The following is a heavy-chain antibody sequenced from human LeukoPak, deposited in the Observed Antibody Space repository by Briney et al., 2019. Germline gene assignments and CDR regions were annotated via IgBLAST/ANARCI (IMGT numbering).Heavy chain of an antibody. D-gene: IGHD5-18*01. CDR1: GFTFSSYE. CDR3: ARDGFPWIQPPFDY. CDR2: ISSSGSTI. V-gene: IGHV3-48*03. Sequence: PGGSLRLSCAASGFTFSSYEMNWVRQAPGKGLEWVSYISSSGSTIYYADSVKGRFTISRDNSKNTLYLQMGSLRAEDMAVYYCARDGFPWIQPPFDYWGQGTLVTVSS. J-gene: IGHJ4*02.